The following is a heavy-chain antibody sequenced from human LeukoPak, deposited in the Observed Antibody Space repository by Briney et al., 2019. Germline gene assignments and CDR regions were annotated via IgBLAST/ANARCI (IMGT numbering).Heavy chain of an antibody. V-gene: IGHV3-23*01. D-gene: IGHD1-26*01. CDR2: ISGSGGST. CDR1: GFTFSSYA. CDR3: ARGVGATSPIDY. Sequence: GGSLRLSCAASGFTFSSYAMSWVRQAPGKGLEWVSAISGSGGSTYYADSVKGRFTISRDNSKNTPYLQVNSLRAEDTAVYYCARGVGATSPIDYWGQGTLVTVSS. J-gene: IGHJ4*02.